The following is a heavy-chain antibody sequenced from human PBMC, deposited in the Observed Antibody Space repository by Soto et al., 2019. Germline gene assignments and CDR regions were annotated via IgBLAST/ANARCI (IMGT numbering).Heavy chain of an antibody. D-gene: IGHD3-10*01. J-gene: IGHJ5*02. Sequence: QVQLVESGGGFVKPGGSLRLSCAASGFTFSDYYMSWIRQAPGKGLEWVSYISSGGTTIYYADSVKGRFTISRDDAKNSLYLQINSLRAEDTAVYFCATKGGGNYFGFDPWGQGTLVTVSS. CDR3: ATKGGGNYFGFDP. V-gene: IGHV3-11*01. CDR1: GFTFSDYY. CDR2: ISSGGTTI.